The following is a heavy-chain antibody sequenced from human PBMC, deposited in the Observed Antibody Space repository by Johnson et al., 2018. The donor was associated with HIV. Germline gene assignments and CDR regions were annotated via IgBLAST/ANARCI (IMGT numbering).Heavy chain of an antibody. Sequence: QVQLVESGGGVVQPGRSLRLSCAASGFTFSNFGMHWVRQAPGKGLEWVAVIWYDGSNKYYADSVKGRFTISRDNSKSTLYLQMNSLRAEDTAVYYCAKDLMYNWNDVGAFDIWGQGTMVTVSS. CDR1: GFTFSNFG. J-gene: IGHJ3*02. CDR2: IWYDGSNK. V-gene: IGHV3-33*06. D-gene: IGHD1-1*01. CDR3: AKDLMYNWNDVGAFDI.